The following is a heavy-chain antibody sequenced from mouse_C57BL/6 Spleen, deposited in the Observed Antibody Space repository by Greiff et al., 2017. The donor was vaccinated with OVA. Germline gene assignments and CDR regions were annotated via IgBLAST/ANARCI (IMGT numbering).Heavy chain of an antibody. D-gene: IGHD2-1*01. CDR3: ARKGDGNYGFAY. J-gene: IGHJ3*01. CDR2: INPGSGGT. V-gene: IGHV1-54*01. CDR1: GYAFTNYL. Sequence: VQLQQSGAELVRPGTSVKLSCKASGYAFTNYLIEWVKQRPGQGLEWIGVINPGSGGTNYNEKFKGKATLTADKSSSTAYMQLSSLTSEDSAVYFCARKGDGNYGFAYWGQGTMVTVSA.